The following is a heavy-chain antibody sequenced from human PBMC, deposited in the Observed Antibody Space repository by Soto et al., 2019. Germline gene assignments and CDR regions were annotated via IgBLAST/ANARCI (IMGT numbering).Heavy chain of an antibody. CDR1: GYTFTTYD. CDR2: INPNADKT. V-gene: IGHV1-8*01. CDR3: ARQRRGTWYYFDH. J-gene: IGHJ4*02. Sequence: QVQLVQSGAEVKKPGASVKVSCKTSGYTFTTYDINWVRQATGQGLEWMGWINPNADKTGFAQKFQGRVTMTRDTSINTVYMALNNLRSEDTAVYYCARQRRGTWYYFDHWGQGTLVTVSS. D-gene: IGHD3-16*01.